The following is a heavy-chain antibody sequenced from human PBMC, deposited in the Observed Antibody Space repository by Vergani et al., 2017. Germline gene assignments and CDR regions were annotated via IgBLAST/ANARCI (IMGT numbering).Heavy chain of an antibody. Sequence: QVQLVQSGAEVKKPGSSVKVSCKASGGTFSSYAISWVRQAPGQGLEWMGGIIPIFGTANYAQKFQGRVTITADKSTSTAYMELSSLRSEDTAVYYCARERYYYGSGSSRPYYYYYYGMDVWGQGTTVTVSS. CDR3: ARERYYYGSGSSRPYYYYYYGMDV. V-gene: IGHV1-69*06. CDR1: GGTFSSYA. J-gene: IGHJ6*02. CDR2: IIPIFGTA. D-gene: IGHD3-10*01.